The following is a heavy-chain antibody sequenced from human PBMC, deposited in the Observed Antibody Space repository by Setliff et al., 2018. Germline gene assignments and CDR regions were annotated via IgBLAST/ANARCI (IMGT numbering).Heavy chain of an antibody. CDR3: ARYDSSGYSENYYFDY. D-gene: IGHD3-22*01. CDR1: GGSISTTDYY. Sequence: SETLSLTCTVSGGSISTTDYYWGWIRQPPGKGLEWIGCVYYSGNTYYSPSLKSRVTMFVDTSKNQFSLMLYSVTAADTAIFYCARYDSSGYSENYYFDYWGQGTLVTVSS. CDR2: VYYSGNT. V-gene: IGHV4-39*07. J-gene: IGHJ4*02.